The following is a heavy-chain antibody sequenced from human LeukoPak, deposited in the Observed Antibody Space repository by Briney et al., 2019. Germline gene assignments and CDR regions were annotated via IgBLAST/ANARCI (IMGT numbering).Heavy chain of an antibody. CDR3: AKVLFEGYCSSTSCSAFDY. J-gene: IGHJ4*02. CDR2: INPDGSGT. V-gene: IGHV3-74*01. Sequence: GGSLGLSCAASGFTFSTYWMHWVRQGPGKGLVWVSRINPDGSGTSHADSVKGRFTISRDNSKNTLYLQMNSLRAEDTAVYYCAKVLFEGYCSSTSCSAFDYWGQGTLVTVSS. CDR1: GFTFSTYW. D-gene: IGHD2-2*01.